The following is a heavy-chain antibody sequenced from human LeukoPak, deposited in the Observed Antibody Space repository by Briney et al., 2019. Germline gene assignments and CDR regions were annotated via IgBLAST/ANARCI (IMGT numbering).Heavy chain of an antibody. CDR1: GYSFTSYW. J-gene: IGHJ4*02. CDR2: IYPGDSDT. Sequence: GESLKISCKGSGYSFTSYWIGWVRQMPGKGLEWMGIIYPGDSDTRYSPSFQGQVTISADKSISTAYLQWSSLEASDTAMYYCARRDSSAWYGFAVFDYWGQGTLVTVSS. CDR3: ARRDSSAWYGFAVFDY. V-gene: IGHV5-51*01. D-gene: IGHD6-19*01.